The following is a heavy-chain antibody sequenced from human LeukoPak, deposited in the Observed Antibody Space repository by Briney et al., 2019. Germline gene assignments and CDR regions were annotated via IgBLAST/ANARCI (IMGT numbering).Heavy chain of an antibody. CDR1: GGSISSYY. CDR2: IYYSGST. V-gene: IGHV4-59*01. J-gene: IGHJ4*02. Sequence: SETLSLTCTVSGGSISSYYWSWIRQPPGKGLEWFGYIYYSGSTNYNPSLKSRVTISVDTSKNQFSLKLSSVTAADTAVYYCARGSRGDYGDYVNDYWGQGTLVTVSS. CDR3: ARGSRGDYGDYVNDY. D-gene: IGHD4-17*01.